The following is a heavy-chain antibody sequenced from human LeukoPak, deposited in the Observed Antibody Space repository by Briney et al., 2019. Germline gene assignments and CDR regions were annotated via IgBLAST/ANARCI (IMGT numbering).Heavy chain of an antibody. J-gene: IGHJ6*02. CDR2: INHSGST. D-gene: IGHD4-17*01. CDR1: GGSFSGYY. Sequence: SETLSLTCAVYGGSFSGYYWSWIRQPPGKGLEWIGEINHSGSTNYNPSLKSRVTISVDTSKNQCSLKLSSVTAADTAVYYCARSDGDYEEFYYYYGMDVWGQGTTVTVSS. CDR3: ARSDGDYEEFYYYYGMDV. V-gene: IGHV4-34*01.